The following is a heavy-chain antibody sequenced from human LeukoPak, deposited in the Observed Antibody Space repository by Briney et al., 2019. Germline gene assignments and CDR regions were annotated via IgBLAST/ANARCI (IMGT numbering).Heavy chain of an antibody. Sequence: SQTLSLTCTVSGGSINSGTSYWSRIRQPAGEALEWIGRIYTSGSTNYNPSLKSRVTISVDTSKNQFSLKLSSVTAADTAVYYCAREEWLLPFYYYYYMDVWGKGTTVTVSS. CDR1: GGSINSGTSY. D-gene: IGHD3-3*01. CDR2: IYTSGST. CDR3: AREEWLLPFYYYYYMDV. V-gene: IGHV4-61*02. J-gene: IGHJ6*03.